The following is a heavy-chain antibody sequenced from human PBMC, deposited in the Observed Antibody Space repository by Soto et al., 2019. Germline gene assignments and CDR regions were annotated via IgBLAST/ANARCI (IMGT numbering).Heavy chain of an antibody. CDR1: GYSFASYW. CDR3: ARSYRQRNSYFYYMDV. CDR2: IYPGDSDT. V-gene: IGHV5-51*01. J-gene: IGHJ6*03. D-gene: IGHD1-1*01. Sequence: XXSLKISCQGSGYSFASYWIVWVRQMPGKGLEWMGIIYPGDSDTRYSPSFQGQVTISADKSISTAYLQWSSLKASDTAMYYCARSYRQRNSYFYYMDVWGKGTTVTVSS.